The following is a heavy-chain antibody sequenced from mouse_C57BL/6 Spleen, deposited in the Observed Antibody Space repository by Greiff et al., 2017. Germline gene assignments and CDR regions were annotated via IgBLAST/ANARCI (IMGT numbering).Heavy chain of an antibody. J-gene: IGHJ4*01. D-gene: IGHD3-3*01. Sequence: VQLVESGAELARPGASVKLSCKASGYTFTSYGISWVKQRTGQGLEWIGEIYPRSGNTYYNEKFKGKATLTADKSSSTAYMELRSLTSEDSAVYFCASEGYSDRDYAMDYWGQGTSVTVSS. CDR2: IYPRSGNT. CDR3: ASEGYSDRDYAMDY. CDR1: GYTFTSYG. V-gene: IGHV1-81*01.